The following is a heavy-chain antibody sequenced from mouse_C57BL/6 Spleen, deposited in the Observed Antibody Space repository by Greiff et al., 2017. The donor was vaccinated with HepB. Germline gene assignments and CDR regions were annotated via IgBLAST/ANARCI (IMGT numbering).Heavy chain of an antibody. Sequence: VQLQQSGPELVKPGASVKISCKASGYAFSSSWMNWVKQRPGKGLEWIGRIYPGDGDTNYNGKFKGKATLTADKSSSTAYMQHSSLTSEDSAVYFCARENYGSSPAYWGQGTLVTVSA. D-gene: IGHD1-1*01. CDR1: GYAFSSSW. J-gene: IGHJ3*01. CDR3: ARENYGSSPAY. CDR2: IYPGDGDT. V-gene: IGHV1-82*01.